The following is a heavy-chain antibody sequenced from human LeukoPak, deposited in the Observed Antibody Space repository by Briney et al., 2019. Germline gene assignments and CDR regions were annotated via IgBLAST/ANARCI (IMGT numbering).Heavy chain of an antibody. J-gene: IGHJ1*01. D-gene: IGHD1-26*01. CDR2: ISGSGGST. Sequence: GGSLRLSCAASGFTFSSYAMSWVRQAPGKGLEWVSAISGSGGSTYYADSVKGRFTISRDNSKNTLYLQMNSLRAEDTAVYYCAKDHRGSGSYSPVSVDFQHWGQGTLVTVSS. V-gene: IGHV3-23*01. CDR1: GFTFSSYA. CDR3: AKDHRGSGSYSPVSVDFQH.